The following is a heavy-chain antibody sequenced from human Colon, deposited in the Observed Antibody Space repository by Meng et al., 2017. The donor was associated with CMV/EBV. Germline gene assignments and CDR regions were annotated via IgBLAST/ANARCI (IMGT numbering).Heavy chain of an antibody. Sequence: GEALKISCVASGFSFSDYEMKWVRQAPGKGLEWGSYITTSGSSNHYAASVRGRFTIARDNAQNSLFLHMDSLRAEDAAVYYCARDMDYTSAAYDYWGQGTLVTVSS. CDR3: ARDMDYTSAAYDY. CDR1: GFSFSDYE. CDR2: ITTSGSSN. D-gene: IGHD6-19*01. J-gene: IGHJ4*02. V-gene: IGHV3-48*03.